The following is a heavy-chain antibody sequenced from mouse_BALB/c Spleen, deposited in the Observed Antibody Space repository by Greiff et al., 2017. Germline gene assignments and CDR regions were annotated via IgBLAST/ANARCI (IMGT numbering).Heavy chain of an antibody. CDR3: ARDSPDYGNYGDAMDY. Sequence: DVMLVESGGGLVQPGGSLRLSCATSGFTFTDYYMSWVRQPPGKALEWLGFIRNKANGYTTEYSASVKGRFTISRDNSQSILYLQMNTLRAEDSATYYCARDSPDYGNYGDAMDYWGQGTSVTVSS. D-gene: IGHD2-1*01. CDR1: GFTFTDYY. V-gene: IGHV7-3*02. CDR2: IRNKANGYTT. J-gene: IGHJ4*01.